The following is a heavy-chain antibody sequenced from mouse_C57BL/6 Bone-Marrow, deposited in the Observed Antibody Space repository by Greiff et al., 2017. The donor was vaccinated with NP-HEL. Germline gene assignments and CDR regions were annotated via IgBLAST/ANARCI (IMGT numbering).Heavy chain of an antibody. V-gene: IGHV1-62-2*01. CDR1: GYTFTEYT. Sequence: VQLQQSGAELVKPGASVKLSCKASGYTFTEYTIHWVKQRSVQGLEWIGWLYHGSGSLKYNEKFKDKDTSTADKSSSTVYMELSRLTSEDSAVYFCARHGLLLLHFDYWGQGTTLTVSS. J-gene: IGHJ2*01. CDR2: LYHGSGSL. CDR3: ARHGLLLLHFDY. D-gene: IGHD1-1*01.